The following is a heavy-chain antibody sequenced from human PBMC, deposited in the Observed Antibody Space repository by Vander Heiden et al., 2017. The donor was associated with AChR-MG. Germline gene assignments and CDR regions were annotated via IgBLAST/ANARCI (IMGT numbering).Heavy chain of an antibody. J-gene: IGHJ5*02. CDR3: ARDQVGYRGKWFDP. V-gene: IGHV4-59*01. Sequence: QVQLQESGPGLVKPSENLSLTCTVSGGSISSYYWSWIRQPPGKGLEWIGYIYYSGSTNYNPSLKSRVTISVDTSKNQFSLKLSSVTAADTAVYYCARDQVGYRGKWFDPWGQGTLVTVSS. CDR1: GGSISSYY. CDR2: IYYSGST. D-gene: IGHD1-26*01.